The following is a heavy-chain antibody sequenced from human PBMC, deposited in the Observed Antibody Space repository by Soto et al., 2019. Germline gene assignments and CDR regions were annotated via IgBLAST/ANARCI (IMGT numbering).Heavy chain of an antibody. CDR2: FMPLFGTA. CDR3: AKRAYCGGDCFAFDV. CDR1: GG. Sequence: QVQLVQSGAEVKKPGSSVRVSCKASGGINWVRQAPGHGLEWMGGFMPLFGTADNAQRFQGRVTITADELTTTSYMELRSLRSEDTAVYYCAKRAYCGGDCFAFDVWGQGTSVTVSS. D-gene: IGHD2-21*02. J-gene: IGHJ3*01. V-gene: IGHV1-69*01.